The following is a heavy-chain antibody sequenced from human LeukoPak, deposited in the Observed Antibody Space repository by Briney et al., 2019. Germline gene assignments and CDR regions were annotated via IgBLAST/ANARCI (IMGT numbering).Heavy chain of an antibody. J-gene: IGHJ3*02. Sequence: SQTLSLTCAISGDSVSSNSVAWNWIRQSPSRGLEWLGRTYYRSKWYNEYALSVKSRITINPDTSKNHFSLQLNSVTPEDTAVYYCARDVLGTRPKQKNAFDIWGQGTMVTVSS. CDR3: ARDVLGTRPKQKNAFDI. V-gene: IGHV6-1*01. CDR2: TYYRSKWYN. D-gene: IGHD1-1*01. CDR1: GDSVSSNSVA.